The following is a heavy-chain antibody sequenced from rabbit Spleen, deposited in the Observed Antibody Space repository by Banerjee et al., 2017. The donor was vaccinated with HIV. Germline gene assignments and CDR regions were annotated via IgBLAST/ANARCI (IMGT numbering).Heavy chain of an antibody. D-gene: IGHD1-1*01. J-gene: IGHJ6*01. CDR3: VRGASDDGYYSL. Sequence: QEQLVETGGGLVQPGGSLTLSCKASGFDFSRYGMSWVRQAPGKGLEWIGYIDLLFGTTYYANWVNGRFTISNHNAQNTLYLQLHSLTAADTATYFCVRGASDDGYYSLWGPGTLVTVS. CDR1: GFDFSRYG. V-gene: IGHV1S47*01. CDR2: IDLLFGTT.